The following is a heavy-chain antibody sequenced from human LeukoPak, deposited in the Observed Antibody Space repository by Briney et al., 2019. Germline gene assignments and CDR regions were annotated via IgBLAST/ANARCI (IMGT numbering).Heavy chain of an antibody. CDR3: ARDTNYRGGNYYYAMDV. V-gene: IGHV3-74*01. CDR2: INSDGSST. J-gene: IGHJ6*02. Sequence: GGSLRLSCAASGFTFSSYWMHWVLQAPGKGLVWVSRINSDGSSTNYADSVKGRFTISRDNAKNTLYLQMNSLRAEDTAVYYCARDTNYRGGNYYYAMDVWGQGTTVTVSS. CDR1: GFTFSSYW. D-gene: IGHD5-24*01.